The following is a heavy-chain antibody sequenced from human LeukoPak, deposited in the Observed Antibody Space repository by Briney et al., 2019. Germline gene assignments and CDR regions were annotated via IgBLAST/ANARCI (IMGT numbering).Heavy chain of an antibody. CDR1: GFTFSSYS. D-gene: IGHD3-16*02. CDR2: ISSSSSYI. CDR3: ASLNYDYVWGSYRYTDTFDY. V-gene: IGHV3-21*01. Sequence: GGPLRLSCAASGFTFSSYSMNWVRQAPGKGLEWVSSISSSSSYIYYADSVKGRFTISRDNAKNSLYLQMNSLRAEDTAVYYCASLNYDYVWGSYRYTDTFDYWGQGTLVTVSS. J-gene: IGHJ4*02.